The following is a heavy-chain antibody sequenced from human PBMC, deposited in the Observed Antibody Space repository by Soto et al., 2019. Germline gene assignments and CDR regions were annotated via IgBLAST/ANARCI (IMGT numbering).Heavy chain of an antibody. D-gene: IGHD1-26*01. J-gene: IGHJ4*02. CDR1: GFTFSSYA. Sequence: EVQLLESGGGLVQPGGSLRLSCAASGFTFSSYAMRWVRQAPVKGLEWVSAISGSGGSTYYADSVKGRFTISRDNSTNTLYLQMNSLRAEDTAVYYFARRGSGSYYDYWGQGTLVTVSS. V-gene: IGHV3-23*01. CDR3: ARRGSGSYYDY. CDR2: ISGSGGST.